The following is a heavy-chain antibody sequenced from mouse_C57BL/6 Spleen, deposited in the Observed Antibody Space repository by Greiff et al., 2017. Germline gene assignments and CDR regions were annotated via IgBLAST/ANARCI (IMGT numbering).Heavy chain of an antibody. D-gene: IGHD2-3*01. CDR3: TTFDGYPHYYAMDY. Sequence: VQLQQSGAELVRPGASVKLSCTASGFNIKDYYMHWVKQRPEQGLEWIGRIDPEDGDTEYDPKFQGKATMTADTSSNTAYLQLSSLTSEDTAVYYCTTFDGYPHYYAMDYWGQGTSVTVSS. CDR2: IDPEDGDT. CDR1: GFNIKDYY. V-gene: IGHV14-1*01. J-gene: IGHJ4*01.